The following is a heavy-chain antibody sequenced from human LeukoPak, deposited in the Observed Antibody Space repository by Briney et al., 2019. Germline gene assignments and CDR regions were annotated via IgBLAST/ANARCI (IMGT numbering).Heavy chain of an antibody. J-gene: IGHJ4*02. Sequence: KPSETLSLTCTVSGGSISSYYWSWIRQPPGKGLEWIGYIYYSGSTNYNPSLKSRVTISVDTSENQFSLKLSSVTAADTALYYCARGLGNNNFWSGLGYWGQGTLVTVSS. CDR3: ARGLGNNNFWSGLGY. CDR2: IYYSGST. CDR1: GGSISSYY. V-gene: IGHV4-59*01. D-gene: IGHD3-3*01.